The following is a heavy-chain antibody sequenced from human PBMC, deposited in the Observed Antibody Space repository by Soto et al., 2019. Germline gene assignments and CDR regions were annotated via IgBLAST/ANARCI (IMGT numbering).Heavy chain of an antibody. CDR2: FNPSGLST. J-gene: IGHJ4*02. Sequence: QVHLVQSGAEVKKPGASVNVSCQASGSITNHHMHWVRQAPGQGLEWMGIFNPSGLSTTYAQKFQGRVTITRDTSTRTVYMELSSLTSEYTAVYFCAKVTHRGPIAVAGPLRSWGQGTLVIVSS. CDR3: AKVTHRGPIAVAGPLRS. CDR1: GSITNHH. V-gene: IGHV1-46*01. D-gene: IGHD6-19*01.